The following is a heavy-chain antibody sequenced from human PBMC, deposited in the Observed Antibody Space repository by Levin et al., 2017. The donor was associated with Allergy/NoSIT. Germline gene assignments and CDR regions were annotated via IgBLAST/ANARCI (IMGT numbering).Heavy chain of an antibody. J-gene: IGHJ4*02. CDR3: ARVENYYGSGSEIDY. D-gene: IGHD3-10*01. V-gene: IGHV1-18*01. Sequence: ASVKVSCKASGYTFTSYGISWVRQAPGQGLEWMGWISAYNGNTNYAQKLQGRVTMTTDTSTSTAYMELRSLRSDDTAVYYCARVENYYGSGSEIDYWGQGTLVTVSS. CDR1: GYTFTSYG. CDR2: ISAYNGNT.